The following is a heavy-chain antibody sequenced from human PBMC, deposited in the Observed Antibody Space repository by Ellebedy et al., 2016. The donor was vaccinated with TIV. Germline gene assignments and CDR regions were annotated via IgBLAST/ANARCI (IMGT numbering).Heavy chain of an antibody. CDR1: GGSISSSGYY. D-gene: IGHD5-18*01. CDR3: ARQGYRGYSYGDTYTPFDY. Sequence: MPSETLSLTCTVSGGSISSSGYYWGWIRQPPGKGLEWIGSIYYSGSTYYNPSLKSRVTISVDTSKNQFSLKLSSVTAADTAVYYCARQGYRGYSYGDTYTPFDYWGQGTLVTVSS. V-gene: IGHV4-39*01. CDR2: IYYSGST. J-gene: IGHJ4*02.